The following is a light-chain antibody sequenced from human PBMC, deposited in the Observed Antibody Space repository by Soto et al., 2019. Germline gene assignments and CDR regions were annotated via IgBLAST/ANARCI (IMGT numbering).Light chain of an antibody. V-gene: IGKV3-20*01. CDR1: QSVSSSY. CDR3: QQYGRSPRT. CDR2: GAS. J-gene: IGKJ1*01. Sequence: EIVLTQSPGTQSLSPGERATLSCRASQSVSSSYLAWYQQKPGQAPRLLIYGASSRATGIPDRFNGSGSGTDFSRTISRLEPEDFAVYYCQQYGRSPRTLGQGTKVEIK.